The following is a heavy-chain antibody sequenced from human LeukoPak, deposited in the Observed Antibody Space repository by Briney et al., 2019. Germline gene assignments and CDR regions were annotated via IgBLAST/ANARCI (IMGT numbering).Heavy chain of an antibody. Sequence: PGGSLRLSCAAPRFTLSSNYISWVPQAPRKGVEWVSFIYTSGSTKYANSVRGRFIISRDNSNNTLYLQMNSLRVDDTAVYYCARGRFGLSLDYWGQGTLVTVSS. D-gene: IGHD3-16*01. V-gene: IGHV3-66*01. CDR3: ARGRFGLSLDY. CDR2: IYTSGST. J-gene: IGHJ4*02. CDR1: RFTLSSNY.